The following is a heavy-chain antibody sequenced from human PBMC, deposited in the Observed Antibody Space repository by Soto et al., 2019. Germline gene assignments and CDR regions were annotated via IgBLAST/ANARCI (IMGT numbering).Heavy chain of an antibody. CDR2: MTPNSGNT. J-gene: IGHJ5*02. Sequence: QVHLVQSGAEVKKPGASVKVSCKASGYNFIDYDINWVRQSTGQGLEWMGWMTPNSGNTGYAQKFQGRVTLTRDTSIGAAYMELSSLKAGDTAVYYCARNPYGSGLFDPWGQGTVVTVSS. V-gene: IGHV1-8*01. CDR3: ARNPYGSGLFDP. D-gene: IGHD6-19*01. CDR1: GYNFIDYD.